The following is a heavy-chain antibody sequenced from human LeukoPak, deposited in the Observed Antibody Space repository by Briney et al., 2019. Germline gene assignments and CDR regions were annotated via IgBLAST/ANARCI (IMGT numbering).Heavy chain of an antibody. CDR3: ARDLYGSGNYRSYWYFDL. J-gene: IGHJ2*01. D-gene: IGHD3-10*01. CDR1: GGSISSGGYY. V-gene: IGHV4-31*03. Sequence: SETLSLTCTVSGGSISSGGYYWSWIRQHPGKGLEWIGYIYYSGSTYYNPSLKSRVTISVDTSKNQFSLKLSSVTAADTAVYYCARDLYGSGNYRSYWYFDLWGRGTLVTVSS. CDR2: IYYSGST.